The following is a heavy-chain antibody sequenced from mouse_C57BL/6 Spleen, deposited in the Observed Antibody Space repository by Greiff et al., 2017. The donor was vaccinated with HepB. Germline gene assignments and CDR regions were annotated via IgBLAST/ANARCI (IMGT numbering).Heavy chain of an antibody. CDR2: IDPSDSET. V-gene: IGHV1-52*01. J-gene: IGHJ2*01. D-gene: IGHD1-1*01. CDR1: GYTFTSYW. CDR3: ARNHNYYGSSYFDY. Sequence: VQLQQSGAELVRPGSSVKLSCKASGYTFTSYWMHWVKQRPIQGLEWIGNIDPSDSETNYNQKFKDKATLTVDKSSSTAYMQLSSLTSEDSAVYYCARNHNYYGSSYFDYWGQGTTLTVSS.